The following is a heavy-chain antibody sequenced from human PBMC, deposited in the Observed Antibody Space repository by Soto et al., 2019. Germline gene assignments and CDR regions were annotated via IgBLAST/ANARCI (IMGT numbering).Heavy chain of an antibody. CDR3: ARDLALAGNY. D-gene: IGHD6-19*01. J-gene: IGHJ4*02. CDR1: GFAFRSYA. CDR2: ISSTSTYT. V-gene: IGHV3-21*06. Sequence: GGSLRLSCAASGFAFRSYAMNWVRQTQEKGLEWVSSISSTSTYTHYADSVKGRFTISRDNANNSLFLQMNSLRAEDTAIYYCARDLALAGNYWGQGALVTVSS.